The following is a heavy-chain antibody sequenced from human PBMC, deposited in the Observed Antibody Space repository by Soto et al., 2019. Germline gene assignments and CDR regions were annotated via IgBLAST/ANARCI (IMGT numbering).Heavy chain of an antibody. V-gene: IGHV5-51*01. CDR1: GNRFTSYW. CDR2: IYPGDSYT. CDR3: ARTKGPYYYDSSGYYYFDY. D-gene: IGHD3-22*01. J-gene: IGHJ4*02. Sequence: ESLKVSWKGCGNRFTSYWIDWVRQMPGKGLEWMGIIYPGDSYTRYSPSFQGQVTIPADKSISTAYLQWSRLKAADTAMYYCARTKGPYYYDSSGYYYFDYWGQGTLVTVSS.